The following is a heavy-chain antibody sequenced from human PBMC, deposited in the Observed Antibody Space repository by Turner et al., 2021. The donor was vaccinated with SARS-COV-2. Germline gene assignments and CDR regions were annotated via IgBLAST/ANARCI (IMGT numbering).Heavy chain of an antibody. D-gene: IGHD6-19*01. CDR1: GYTLTELS. CDR2: FDPEDGET. CDR3: ATGVAVTGTPSAYYYYYGMDV. V-gene: IGHV1-24*01. J-gene: IGHJ6*02. Sequence: QVQRVQSGAEVKKPGASVKVSCKVSGYTLTELSMHWVRQAPGKGLEWMGGFDPEDGETIYAQKFQGRVTMTEDTSTDTAYMELSSLRSEDTAVYYCATGVAVTGTPSAYYYYYGMDVWGQGTTVTVSS.